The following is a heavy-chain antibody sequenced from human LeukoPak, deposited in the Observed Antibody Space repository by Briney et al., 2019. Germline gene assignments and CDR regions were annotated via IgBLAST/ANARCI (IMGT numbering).Heavy chain of an antibody. D-gene: IGHD3-22*01. V-gene: IGHV3-23*01. CDR2: ISGSGGST. J-gene: IGHJ4*02. Sequence: GGSLRLSCAASGFTFSSYAMSWVRQAPGKGLEWVSAISGSGGSTYYADSVKGRFTISRDNSKNTLYLQMNSLRAEDTAVYYCAKLGTYYDSSGPDYWGQGTLVTASS. CDR1: GFTFSSYA. CDR3: AKLGTYYDSSGPDY.